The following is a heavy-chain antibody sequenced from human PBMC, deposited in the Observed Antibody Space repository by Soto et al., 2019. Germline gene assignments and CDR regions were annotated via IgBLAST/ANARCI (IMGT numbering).Heavy chain of an antibody. V-gene: IGHV1-58*01. CDR1: GFNFRTTA. CDR2: IVVGSGNT. CDR3: AADPYYYDSSDYYSFDQ. Sequence: SVKVSCKASGFNFRTTAVQWVRQARGQRLEWIGWIVVGSGNTNYAQNFQERVTITRDMSASTAYLDVSRLRSEDTAVYYCAADPYYYDSSDYYSFDQWGQGTLVTVSS. D-gene: IGHD3-22*01. J-gene: IGHJ4*02.